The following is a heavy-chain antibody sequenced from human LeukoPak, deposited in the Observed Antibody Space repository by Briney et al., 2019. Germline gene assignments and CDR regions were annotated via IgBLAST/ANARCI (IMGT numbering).Heavy chain of an antibody. CDR3: ARTYDFWSGSWFDP. D-gene: IGHD3-3*01. CDR2: INPNSGGT. J-gene: IGHJ5*02. CDR1: GYTFTGYY. Sequence: ASVKVSCKASGYTFTGYYMHWVRQAPGQGLEWMGWINPNSGGTNYAQKFQGRVTMTRDTSISTAYMELSRLRSDDTAVYYCARTYDFWSGSWFDPWVQGTLVTVSS. V-gene: IGHV1-2*02.